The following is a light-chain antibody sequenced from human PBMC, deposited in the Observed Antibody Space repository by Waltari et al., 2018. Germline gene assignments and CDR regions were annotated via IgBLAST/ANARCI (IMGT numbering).Light chain of an antibody. CDR1: NIESKS. J-gene: IGLJ1*01. Sequence: SYVLTQPPSVSVAPGKTASITCGGNNIESKSVHLYQQKPGQAPILVISYDSDRPSGIPERFSGSNSGNTATLTISRVEAGDEADYYCQVWDANTDPGVFGTGTEVTVL. CDR3: QVWDANTDPGV. CDR2: YDS. V-gene: IGLV3-21*04.